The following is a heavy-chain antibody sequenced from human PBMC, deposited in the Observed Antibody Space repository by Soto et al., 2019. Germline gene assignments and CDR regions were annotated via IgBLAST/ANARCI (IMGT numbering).Heavy chain of an antibody. D-gene: IGHD2-15*01. Sequence: PGESLKISCKGSGYSFTSYWISWVRQMPGKGLEWMGRIDPSDSYTNYSPSFQGHVTISADKSISTAYLQWSSLEASDTAMYYCARLARYCSGGSCQPYYGMDVWGQGTTVTVSS. CDR2: IDPSDSYT. CDR3: ARLARYCSGGSCQPYYGMDV. J-gene: IGHJ6*02. CDR1: GYSFTSYW. V-gene: IGHV5-10-1*01.